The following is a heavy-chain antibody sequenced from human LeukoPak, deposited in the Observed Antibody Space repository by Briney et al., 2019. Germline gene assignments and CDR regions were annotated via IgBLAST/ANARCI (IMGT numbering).Heavy chain of an antibody. CDR1: GFTFSSYA. CDR3: AKDKGVFYFDY. V-gene: IGHV3-30*04. J-gene: IGHJ4*02. Sequence: GGSLRLSCAASGFTFSSYAMHWVRQAPGKGLEWVAVISYDGSNKYYADSVKGRFTISRDNSKNTLYLQMNSLRPEDTAVYYCAKDKGVFYFDYWGQGALVTVSS. D-gene: IGHD3-10*01. CDR2: ISYDGSNK.